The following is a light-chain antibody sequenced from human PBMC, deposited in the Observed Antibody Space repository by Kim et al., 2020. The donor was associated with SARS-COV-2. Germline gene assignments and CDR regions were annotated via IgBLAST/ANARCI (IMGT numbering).Light chain of an antibody. V-gene: IGLV1-44*01. J-gene: IGLJ2*01. CDR3: AAWDDNLSGVA. Sequence: GQRVTISCYGSFSNVGRNTGNWWLQFPGTAPKLLSFGYTQRPSGVPDRFSGSKSGTSASLAISGLQSEDEADYYCAAWDDNLSGVAFGGGTQLAVL. CDR2: GYT. CDR1: FSNVGRNT.